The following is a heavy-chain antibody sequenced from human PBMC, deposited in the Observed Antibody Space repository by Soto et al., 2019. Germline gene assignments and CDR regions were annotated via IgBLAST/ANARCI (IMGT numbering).Heavy chain of an antibody. J-gene: IGHJ6*03. CDR2: IYYGGST. Sequence: SETLSLTCTVSGGSISSYYWSWIRQPPGKGLEWIGYIYYGGSTNYNPSLKSRVTISVDTSKSQFSLKLSSVTAADTAVYYCARVSWKNYYYYMDVWGKGTTVTVPS. CDR3: ARVSWKNYYYYMDV. CDR1: GGSISSYY. V-gene: IGHV4-59*08. D-gene: IGHD1-1*01.